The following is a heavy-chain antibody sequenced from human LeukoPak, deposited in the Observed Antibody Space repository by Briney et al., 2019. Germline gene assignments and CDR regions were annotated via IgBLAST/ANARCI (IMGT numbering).Heavy chain of an antibody. V-gene: IGHV5-51*01. D-gene: IGHD3-22*01. J-gene: IGHJ4*02. CDR2: IYPGDSDT. Sequence: GESLKISCKGSGYSFTSYWIGWVRQMPGEGLEWMGIIYPGDSDTRYSPSFQGQVTTSADKSISTAYLQWSSLKASDTAMYYCARYSYYDSSGLDYWGQGTLVTVSS. CDR3: ARYSYYDSSGLDY. CDR1: GYSFTSYW.